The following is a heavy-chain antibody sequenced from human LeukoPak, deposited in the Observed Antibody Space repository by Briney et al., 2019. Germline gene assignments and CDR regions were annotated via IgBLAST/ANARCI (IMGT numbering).Heavy chain of an antibody. CDR3: ARDWNYVPDY. CDR2: ISAYNGNT. Sequence: ASVKVSCKASGYTFTSYGFTWVRQAPGQGLEWMGWISAYNGNTNYAQKLQGRVTMTTDTSTSTAYMDLRSLRSDDSAVYYCARDWNYVPDYWGQGTLVIVSS. V-gene: IGHV1-18*01. J-gene: IGHJ4*02. CDR1: GYTFTSYG. D-gene: IGHD1-7*01.